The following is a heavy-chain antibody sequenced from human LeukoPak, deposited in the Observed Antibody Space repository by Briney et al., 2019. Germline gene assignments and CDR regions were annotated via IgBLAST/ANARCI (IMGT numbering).Heavy chain of an antibody. J-gene: IGHJ3*02. Sequence: GGSLRLSXAASGFTFSSYEMNWVRQAPGKGLEWVSYIRSSGSTIYYADSVKGRFTFSRDNAKNSLYLQMNSLRAEDTAVYYCAREQLLYYYDSSGYNKDDAFDIWGQGTMVTVSS. CDR1: GFTFSSYE. CDR2: IRSSGSTI. V-gene: IGHV3-48*03. D-gene: IGHD3-22*01. CDR3: AREQLLYYYDSSGYNKDDAFDI.